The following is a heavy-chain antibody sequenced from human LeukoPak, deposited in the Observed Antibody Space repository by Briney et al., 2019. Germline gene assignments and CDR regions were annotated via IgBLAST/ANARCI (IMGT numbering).Heavy chain of an antibody. J-gene: IGHJ4*02. CDR1: GYTLTELS. Sequence: ASVKVSCKVSGYTLTELSMHWLRQAPGKGREWIGGFDPEGGETIYAQKFQGRVTMTEDTSTDTAYMELSSLRSEDTAVYYCATEIAVAGTNYFDYWGQGTLVTVSS. CDR2: FDPEGGET. V-gene: IGHV1-24*01. D-gene: IGHD6-19*01. CDR3: ATEIAVAGTNYFDY.